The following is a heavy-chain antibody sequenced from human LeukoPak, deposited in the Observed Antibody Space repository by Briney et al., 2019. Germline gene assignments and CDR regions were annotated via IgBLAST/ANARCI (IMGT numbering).Heavy chain of an antibody. D-gene: IGHD5-18*01. J-gene: IGHJ6*02. V-gene: IGHV1-69*04. CDR1: GGTFSTSA. Sequence: SVKVSCKTSGGTFSTSAITWVRQAPGQGLEWMGRIIPVLNITTYAQRFQGRVTITADTPTSTVYMELSSLRSEETAVYYCARDQGLTAPPPYGLDVWGQGTTVIVSS. CDR3: ARDQGLTAPPPYGLDV. CDR2: IIPVLNIT.